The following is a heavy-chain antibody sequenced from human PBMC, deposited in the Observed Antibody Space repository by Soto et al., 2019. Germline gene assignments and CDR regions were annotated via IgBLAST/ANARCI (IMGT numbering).Heavy chain of an antibody. CDR3: ARGPSYYDILTGYYNMYYFDY. CDR2: IIPIFGTA. Sequence: QVQLVQSGAEVKKPGSSVKVSCKASGGTFSSYAISWVRQAPGQGLEWMGGIIPIFGTANYAQKFQGRVTITADESTSTAYMELSRLRSEDTAVYYCARGPSYYDILTGYYNMYYFDYWGQGTLVTVSS. CDR1: GGTFSSYA. J-gene: IGHJ4*02. V-gene: IGHV1-69*12. D-gene: IGHD3-9*01.